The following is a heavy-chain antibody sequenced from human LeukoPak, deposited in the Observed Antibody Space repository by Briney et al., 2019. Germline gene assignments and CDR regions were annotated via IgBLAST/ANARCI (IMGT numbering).Heavy chain of an antibody. CDR3: ARYDDSSGYYDY. J-gene: IGHJ4*02. CDR1: GGSISSSNW. CDR2: IYHSGST. D-gene: IGHD3-22*01. V-gene: IGHV4-4*02. Sequence: PSETLSLTCAVSGGSISSSNWWSWVRQPPGKGLEWIGEIYHSGSTNYNTSLKSRVTISVDKSKNQFSLKLSSVTAADTAVYYCARYDDSSGYYDYWGQGTLVTVSS.